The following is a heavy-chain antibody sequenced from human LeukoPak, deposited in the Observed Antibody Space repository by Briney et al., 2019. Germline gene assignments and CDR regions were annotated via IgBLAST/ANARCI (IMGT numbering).Heavy chain of an antibody. J-gene: IGHJ5*02. Sequence: PSETLSLTCTVSGTSISIYYWSWIRQPPGKGLEWIGYIYYSGSTNYNPSLKSRVTISVDTSKNQFSLKLSSVTAADTAVYYCARDFLGYCGGGSCPNWFYPWGQGTLVTVS. V-gene: IGHV4-59*01. CDR2: IYYSGST. D-gene: IGHD2-15*01. CDR1: GTSISIYY. CDR3: ARDFLGYCGGGSCPNWFYP.